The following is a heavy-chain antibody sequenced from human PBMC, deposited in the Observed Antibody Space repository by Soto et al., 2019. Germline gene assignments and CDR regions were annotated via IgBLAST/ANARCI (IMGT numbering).Heavy chain of an antibody. Sequence: PSETLSLTCTVSGGSISSYYWSWIRQPPGKGLEWIGYIYYSGSTSYNPSLKSRVTISVDTSKNQFSLKLSSVTAADTAVYYCAQAGILTGNNYYYYGMDVWGQGTTVTVSS. CDR1: GGSISSYY. CDR2: IYYSGST. D-gene: IGHD3-9*01. V-gene: IGHV4-59*12. J-gene: IGHJ6*02. CDR3: AQAGILTGNNYYYYGMDV.